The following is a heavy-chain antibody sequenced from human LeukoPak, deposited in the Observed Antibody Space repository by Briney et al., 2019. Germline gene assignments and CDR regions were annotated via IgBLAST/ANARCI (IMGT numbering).Heavy chain of an antibody. CDR3: ARSMEWELLA. D-gene: IGHD1-26*01. J-gene: IGHJ5*02. CDR2: ISYDGSNK. CDR1: GSTFSSYA. Sequence: GGSLRLSCAASGSTFSSYAMHWVRQAPGKGLEWVAVISYDGSNKYYADSVKGRSTISRDNSKNTLYLQMNSLRAEDTAVYYCARSMEWELLAWGQGTLVTVSS. V-gene: IGHV3-30-3*01.